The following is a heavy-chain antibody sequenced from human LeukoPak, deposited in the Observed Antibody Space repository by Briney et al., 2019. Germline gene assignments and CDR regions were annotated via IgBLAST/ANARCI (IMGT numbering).Heavy chain of an antibody. Sequence: GGSLRLSCAASGFTFNNYAMNWVRQAPGKGLEWVSSISGSGGNTYYADSVKGRFTISRDNSKNTLYLQMNSLRAEDTAVYYCARAPAYYYDSSGYSDYWGQGTLVTVSS. CDR1: GFTFNNYA. V-gene: IGHV3-23*01. CDR3: ARAPAYYYDSSGYSDY. D-gene: IGHD3-22*01. J-gene: IGHJ4*02. CDR2: ISGSGGNT.